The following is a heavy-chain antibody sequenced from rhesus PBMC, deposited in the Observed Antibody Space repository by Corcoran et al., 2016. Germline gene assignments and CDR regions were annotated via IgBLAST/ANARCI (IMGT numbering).Heavy chain of an antibody. CDR3: ARACTGSGCYARDAFDF. Sequence: QVQLQESGPGLVKPSETLSLTCAVSGGSISSNYWSWIRQPPGTGLEWIGYIYGSSGSTYYNPSLKSRVTISTDTSKNQFSLKLSSVTAADTAVYYCARACTGSGCYARDAFDFWGQGLRVTVSS. J-gene: IGHJ3*01. V-gene: IGHV4-160*01. CDR1: GGSISSNY. CDR2: IYGSSGST. D-gene: IGHD2-21*01.